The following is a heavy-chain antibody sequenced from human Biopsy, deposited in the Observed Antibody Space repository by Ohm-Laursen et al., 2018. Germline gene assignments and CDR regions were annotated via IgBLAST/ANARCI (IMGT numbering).Heavy chain of an antibody. J-gene: IGHJ6*02. V-gene: IGHV2-70*11. CDR3: ARTPILIVSAGLVYRHRRHLQGMDV. CDR2: VDWDDYK. D-gene: IGHD6-13*01. Sequence: PTQTLTLTCSFSGFSLSARGMCVSWIRQAPGKALEWLARVDWDDYKDYSASLQTKLSISKDTSNDQVVLTVNNVDTADTATYYCARTPILIVSAGLVYRHRRHLQGMDVWGQGIAVTVS. CDR1: GFSLSARGMC.